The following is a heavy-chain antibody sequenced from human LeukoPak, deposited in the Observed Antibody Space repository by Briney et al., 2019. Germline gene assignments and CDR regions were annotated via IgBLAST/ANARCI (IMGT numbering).Heavy chain of an antibody. J-gene: IGHJ4*02. CDR3: AKPRRGSSGWERFDD. V-gene: IGHV3-30*18. CDR2: ISNDGSNK. Sequence: GRSLRLSCAASGFTFSSSGVNWVRQAPGKGLEWVALISNDGSNKFYADSVKGRFTISRDNSKNTVYLQMNSLRAEDTANYYCAKPRRGSSGWERFDDWGQGTLVTVSS. D-gene: IGHD6-19*01. CDR1: GFTFSSSG.